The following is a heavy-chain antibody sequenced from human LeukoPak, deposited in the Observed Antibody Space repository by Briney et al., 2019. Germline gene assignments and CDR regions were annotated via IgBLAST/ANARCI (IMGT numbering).Heavy chain of an antibody. CDR2: IRSKAYGGTT. D-gene: IGHD6-19*01. J-gene: IGHJ4*02. Sequence: GGSLRLSCTASGFTFGDYAMSWFRQAPGKGLEWVGFIRSKAYGGTTEYAASVKGRFTISRDDSKSIAYLQMNSLKTEDTAVYYCASAVAGTGDYWGQGTLVTVSS. CDR1: GFTFGDYA. CDR3: ASAVAGTGDY. V-gene: IGHV3-49*03.